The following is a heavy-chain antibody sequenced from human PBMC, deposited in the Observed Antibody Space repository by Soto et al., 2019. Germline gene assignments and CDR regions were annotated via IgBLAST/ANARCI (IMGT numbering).Heavy chain of an antibody. D-gene: IGHD2-21*02. CDR3: ARVYHCGGDCYLYYYYGMDV. Sequence: QVQLVQSGAEVKKPGASVKVSCKASGYTFTSYGISWVRQAPGQGLEWMGWISAYNGNTNYAKKLQGRVTMTTDTSTSTAYMELRSLRYDDTAVYYCARVYHCGGDCYLYYYYGMDVWGQGTTVTVSS. CDR2: ISAYNGNT. V-gene: IGHV1-18*01. CDR1: GYTFTSYG. J-gene: IGHJ6*02.